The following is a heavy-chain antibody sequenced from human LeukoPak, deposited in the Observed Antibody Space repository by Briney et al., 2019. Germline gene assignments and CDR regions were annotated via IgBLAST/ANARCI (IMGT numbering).Heavy chain of an antibody. J-gene: IGHJ5*02. CDR2: IYYSGIT. CDR3: ARHGGYCSGASCSGVWFDP. V-gene: IGHV4-39*01. CDR1: GDSIGSSRYY. D-gene: IGHD2-15*01. Sequence: PSETLSLTCTVSGDSIGSSRYYWGWIRQPPGEGLEWIGSIYYSGITYYNPSLKSRVTMSVDTSKNHFSLKLTSVAAADTAVYYCARHGGYCSGASCSGVWFDPWSQGTLVTVSS.